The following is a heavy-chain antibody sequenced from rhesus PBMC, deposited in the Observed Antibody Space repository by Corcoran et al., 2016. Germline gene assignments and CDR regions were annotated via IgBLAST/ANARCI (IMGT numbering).Heavy chain of an antibody. CDR3: ARQRGGYSWVDY. D-gene: IGHD5-24*01. J-gene: IGHJ4*01. CDR2: ISGSSGST. V-gene: IGHV4-99*01. Sequence: QVQLQESGPGLVKPSETLSLTCAVSGYSISSGYYWGWIRQPPGKGLEYIGYISGSSGSTSSNPSLKRRVTISKDTSKNQFSLKLSSVTAADPAVYYCARQRGGYSWVDYWGQGVLVTVSS. CDR1: GYSISSGYY.